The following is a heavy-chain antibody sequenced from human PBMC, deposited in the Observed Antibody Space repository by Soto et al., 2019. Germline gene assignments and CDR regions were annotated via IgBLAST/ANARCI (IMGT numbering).Heavy chain of an antibody. CDR1: GYTFTSYG. CDR3: ARGGDGSGSYYPVSSHYFDY. V-gene: IGHV1-18*01. D-gene: IGHD3-10*01. CDR2: ISAYNGNT. Sequence: QVQLVQSGAEVKKPGASVKVSCKASGYTFTSYGISWVRQAPGQGLEWMGWISAYNGNTNYAQKLQGRVTMTTDTPTVTAEMDLRSLGSDDKAVYYCARGGDGSGSYYPVSSHYFDYWGQGTLVTVSS. J-gene: IGHJ4*02.